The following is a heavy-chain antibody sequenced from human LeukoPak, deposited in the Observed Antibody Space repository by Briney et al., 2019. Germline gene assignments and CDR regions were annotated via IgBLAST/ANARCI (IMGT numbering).Heavy chain of an antibody. CDR3: ARHEGGVTGPRVDYFDY. D-gene: IGHD3-16*01. J-gene: IGHJ4*02. CDR1: GGSISSSSYY. V-gene: IGHV4-39*01. Sequence: SETLSLTCTVSGGSISSSSYYCGWIRQPPGKGLEWIGSIYYSGSTYYNPSLKSRVTISVDTSKNQFSLKLSSVTAADTAVYYCARHEGGVTGPRVDYFDYWGQGTLVTVSS. CDR2: IYYSGST.